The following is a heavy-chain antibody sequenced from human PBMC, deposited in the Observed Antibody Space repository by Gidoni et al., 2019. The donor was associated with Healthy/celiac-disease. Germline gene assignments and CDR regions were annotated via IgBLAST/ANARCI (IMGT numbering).Heavy chain of an antibody. V-gene: IGHV4-39*01. D-gene: IGHD2-2*01. CDR3: ARSRPPTRYCSSTSCYVGWFDP. CDR2: IYYSGST. Sequence: QLQLQESGPGLVKPSETLSLTCTVAGGSISSSSYYWGWIRQPPGKGLEWIGSIYYSGSTYYNPSLKSRVTISVDTSKSQFSLKLSSVTAADTAVYYCARSRPPTRYCSSTSCYVGWFDPWGQGTLVTVSS. J-gene: IGHJ5*02. CDR1: GGSISSSSYY.